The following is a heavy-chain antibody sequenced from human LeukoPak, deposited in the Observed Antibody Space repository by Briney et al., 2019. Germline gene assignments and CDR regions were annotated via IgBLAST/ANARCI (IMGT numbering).Heavy chain of an antibody. J-gene: IGHJ4*02. V-gene: IGHV1-2*02. CDR1: GYNFAGFY. D-gene: IGHD2-2*01. CDR3: ARGYCSTLSCYWGY. CDR2: INPTSGGT. Sequence: ASVKVSCKASGYNFAGFYIHWVRQAPGKGLEWMGRINPTSGGTNYTQKFRGRVTMTGDPSISTAYMELTSLTSDDTAVYFCARGYCSTLSCYWGYWGQGTLVTVSS.